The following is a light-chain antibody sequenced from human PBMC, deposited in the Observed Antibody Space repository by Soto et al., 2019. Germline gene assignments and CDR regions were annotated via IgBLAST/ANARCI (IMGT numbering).Light chain of an antibody. Sequence: EIVLTQSPGTLSLSPGERATLSCRASQSVSSSYLAWYQQKPGQAPRLLIYGASSRATDIPDRFSGSGSGTELALTISRLEPVDFAVYYWQKDCSSRLTFAGGTKVEIK. CDR2: GAS. CDR3: QKDCSSRLT. J-gene: IGKJ4*01. CDR1: QSVSSSY. V-gene: IGKV3-20*01.